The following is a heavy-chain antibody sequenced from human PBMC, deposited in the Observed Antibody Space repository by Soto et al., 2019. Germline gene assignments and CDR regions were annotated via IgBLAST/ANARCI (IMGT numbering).Heavy chain of an antibody. CDR1: GGSFSGYY. CDR3: ATDSNPTKKTYYYYMDV. D-gene: IGHD4-4*01. Sequence: SEILSLTCAVYGGSFSGYYWSWIRQPPGKGLEWIGEINHSGSTNYNPSLKSRVTISVDTSKNQFSLKLSSVTAADTAVYYCATDSNPTKKTYYYYMDVWGKGTTVTVSS. CDR2: INHSGST. V-gene: IGHV4-34*01. J-gene: IGHJ6*03.